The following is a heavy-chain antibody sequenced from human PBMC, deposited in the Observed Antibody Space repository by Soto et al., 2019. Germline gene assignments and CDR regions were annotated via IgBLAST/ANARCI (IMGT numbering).Heavy chain of an antibody. D-gene: IGHD6-13*01. J-gene: IGHJ6*02. CDR1: GFTFSSYA. V-gene: IGHV3-30-3*01. CDR3: SRGAGITETGAHYYYGMDV. Sequence: QVQLVESGGGVVLPGRSLRLSCAASGFTFSSYATHWIRQPPGEGLEWVAVVSYDENNKFCADSVKGRFTISRDNSKNTVHLQMNSLRAEDTAVYYCSRGAGITETGAHYYYGMDVWGQGTTVTVSS. CDR2: VSYDENNK.